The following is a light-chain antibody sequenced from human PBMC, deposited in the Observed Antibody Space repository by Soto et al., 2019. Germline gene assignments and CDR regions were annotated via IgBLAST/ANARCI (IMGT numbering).Light chain of an antibody. CDR3: GTWDSSLSGV. CDR1: SSNIGNNY. Sequence: QSVLTQPPSVSAAPGQKVTISCSGSSSNIGNNYVSWYQQLPGTAPKLLIYDNNKRPSGIPDRFSGSKSGTSATLGITGLQTGDEADYYCGTWDSSLSGVLGGGTKVPVL. J-gene: IGLJ3*02. V-gene: IGLV1-51*01. CDR2: DNN.